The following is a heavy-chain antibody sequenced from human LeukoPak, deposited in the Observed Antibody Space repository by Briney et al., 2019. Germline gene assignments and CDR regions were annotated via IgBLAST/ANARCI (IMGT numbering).Heavy chain of an antibody. CDR3: ARDLSAGADY. J-gene: IGHJ4*02. CDR2: TYYRSRWTF. Sequence: SQTLSLTCAISGDSVSSNIAAWNWFRQSPSRGLEWLGRTYYRSRWTFEYAVSVKGRITFKSDTSKNLVSLHLTSVTPNDTALYYCARDLSAGADYWGQGILVTVSS. CDR1: GDSVSSNIAA. D-gene: IGHD6-13*01. V-gene: IGHV6-1*01.